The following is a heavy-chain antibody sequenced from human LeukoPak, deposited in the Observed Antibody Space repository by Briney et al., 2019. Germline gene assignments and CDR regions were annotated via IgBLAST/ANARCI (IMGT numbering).Heavy chain of an antibody. CDR2: ISSSSSYI. Sequence: GGSLRLSCAASGFTFSSYSMNWVRQAPGKGLEWVSSISSSSSYIYYADSVKGRFTISRDNAKNSLYLQMNSLRAEDTAVYYCARDSVQLFYNWFDPWGQGTLVTVSS. D-gene: IGHD5-18*01. CDR1: GFTFSSYS. CDR3: ARDSVQLFYNWFDP. V-gene: IGHV3-21*01. J-gene: IGHJ5*02.